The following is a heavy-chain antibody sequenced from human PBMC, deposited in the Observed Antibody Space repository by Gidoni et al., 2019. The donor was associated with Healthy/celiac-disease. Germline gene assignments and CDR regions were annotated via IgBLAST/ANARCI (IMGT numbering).Heavy chain of an antibody. J-gene: IGHJ4*02. D-gene: IGHD1-7*01. CDR3: ARERAEGELLPADY. Sequence: EVQLVESGGGLVKPGGSLRLSCAAYGFTFSSYSRNWVRQAPGKGLEWVSSIISSSSYIYYADSVKGRFTISRDNSKNSLYLQMNSLRAEDTAVYYCARERAEGELLPADYWGQGTLVTVSS. CDR2: IISSSSYI. CDR1: GFTFSSYS. V-gene: IGHV3-21*01.